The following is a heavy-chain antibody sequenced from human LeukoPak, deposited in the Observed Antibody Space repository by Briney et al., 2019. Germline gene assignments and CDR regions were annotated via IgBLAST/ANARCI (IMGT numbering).Heavy chain of an antibody. CDR3: ARAGYYYHSSDYYYSDY. CDR1: GYTFTGYY. D-gene: IGHD3-22*01. CDR2: INPNSGGT. Sequence: GASVKVSCKASGYTFTGYYMHWVRQAPGQGLEWMGWINPNSGGTNYAQKFQGRVTMTRDTSISTAYMELSRLRSDDTAVYYCARAGYYYHSSDYYYSDYWGQGTLVTVSS. J-gene: IGHJ4*02. V-gene: IGHV1-2*02.